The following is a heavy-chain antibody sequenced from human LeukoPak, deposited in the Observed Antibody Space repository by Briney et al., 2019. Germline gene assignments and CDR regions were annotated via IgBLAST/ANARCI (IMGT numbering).Heavy chain of an antibody. Sequence: SETLSLTCTVSGGSISSYYWSWIRQPPGKGLEWIGYIYYSGSTNYNPSLKSRVTISVDTSKNQFSLKLSSVTAADTAVYYCARPYYYDSRIDPWGQGTLVTVSS. J-gene: IGHJ5*02. CDR3: ARPYYYDSRIDP. CDR2: IYYSGST. D-gene: IGHD3-22*01. CDR1: GGSISSYY. V-gene: IGHV4-59*08.